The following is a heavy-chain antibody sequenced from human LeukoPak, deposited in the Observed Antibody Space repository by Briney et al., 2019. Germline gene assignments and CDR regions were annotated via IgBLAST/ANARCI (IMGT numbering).Heavy chain of an antibody. D-gene: IGHD5-24*01. CDR3: AKDSEEMATPSW. V-gene: IGHV3-23*01. Sequence: PGGSLRLSCAASGFTFRSYAMTWVRQAPGKGLEWVSAISGSGNSTYYADSVKGRFTISRDNSKNTLYLQMNSLRAEDTAVYYCAKDSEEMATPSWWGQGTLVTVSS. CDR1: GFTFRSYA. CDR2: ISGSGNST. J-gene: IGHJ4*02.